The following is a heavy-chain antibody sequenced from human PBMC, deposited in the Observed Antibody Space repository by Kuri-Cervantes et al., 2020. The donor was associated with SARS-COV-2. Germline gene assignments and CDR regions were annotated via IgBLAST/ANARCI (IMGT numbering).Heavy chain of an antibody. CDR3: ARYPTGSSGWYSSDAFDI. CDR1: GGSISSSSYY. CDR2: IYYSGST. J-gene: IGHJ3*02. Sequence: SETLSLTCTVSGGSISSSSYYWGWIRQPPGKGLEWIGSIYYSGSTNYNPSLKSRVTISVDTSKNQFSLKLSSVTAADTAVYYCARYPTGSSGWYSSDAFDIWGQGTMVTVSS. V-gene: IGHV4-39*07. D-gene: IGHD6-19*01.